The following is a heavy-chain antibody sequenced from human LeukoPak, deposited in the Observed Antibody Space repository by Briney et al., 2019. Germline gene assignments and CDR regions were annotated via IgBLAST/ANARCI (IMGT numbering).Heavy chain of an antibody. CDR1: GGTFSSYA. Sequence: SVKVSCKASGGTFSSYAISWVRQAPGQGLEWMGRIIPILGIANYAQKFQGRVTITADKSTSTAYMELSSLRSEDTAVYYCATVLYSSGRLDYWGQGTLVTVSS. V-gene: IGHV1-69*04. CDR2: IIPILGIA. J-gene: IGHJ4*02. CDR3: ATVLYSSGRLDY. D-gene: IGHD6-19*01.